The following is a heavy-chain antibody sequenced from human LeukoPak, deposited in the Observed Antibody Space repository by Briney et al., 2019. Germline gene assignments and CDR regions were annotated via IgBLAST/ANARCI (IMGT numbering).Heavy chain of an antibody. CDR3: ARDSPYSDPNWFDP. CDR1: GYTFTSYG. V-gene: IGHV1-18*01. CDR2: ISAYNGNT. Sequence: GASVKVSCKASGYTFTSYGISWVRQAPGQGLEWMGWISAYNGNTNYAQKLQGRVTMTTDTSTSTACMELRSLRSDDTAVYYCARDSPYSDPNWFDPWGQGTLVTVSS. D-gene: IGHD2-21*01. J-gene: IGHJ5*02.